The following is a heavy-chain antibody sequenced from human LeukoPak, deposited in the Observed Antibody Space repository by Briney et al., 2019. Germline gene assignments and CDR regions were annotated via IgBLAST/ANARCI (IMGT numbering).Heavy chain of an antibody. CDR2: IYYSGST. CDR1: GDSVSSYY. J-gene: IGHJ4*02. Sequence: SETLSLTCTVSGDSVSSYYWSWIRQPPGKGLEWIGYIYYSGSTNYIPSLKSRVTISVDTSNNQFSLKLSSVTAADTAVYYCARGGYYDSSGRFDYWGQGTLVTVSS. CDR3: ARGGYYDSSGRFDY. V-gene: IGHV4-59*02. D-gene: IGHD3-22*01.